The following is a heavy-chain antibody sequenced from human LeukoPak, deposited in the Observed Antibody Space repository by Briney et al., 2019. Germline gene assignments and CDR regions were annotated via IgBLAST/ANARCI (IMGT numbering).Heavy chain of an antibody. CDR3: ARNVGWFRFDY. Sequence: GGSLRLSCAASGFTFSTYWMDWVRQAPGKGLEWVANIKEDGSEKYYEDSVKGRLTISRDNAKNSLYLQMNSLRAEDTAVYYCARNVGWFRFDYWGQGTLVTVSS. D-gene: IGHD2-15*01. V-gene: IGHV3-7*03. CDR2: IKEDGSEK. J-gene: IGHJ4*02. CDR1: GFTFSTYW.